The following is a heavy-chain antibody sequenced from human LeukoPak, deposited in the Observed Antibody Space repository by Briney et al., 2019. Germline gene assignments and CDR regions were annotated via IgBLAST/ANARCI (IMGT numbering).Heavy chain of an antibody. CDR3: ARDRPSVAGTGSDAFDI. D-gene: IGHD1-1*01. CDR1: GFTFSSYW. V-gene: IGHV3-74*01. CDR2: INSDGSST. J-gene: IGHJ3*02. Sequence: GGSLRLSCAASGFTFSSYWMHWVRQAPGKGLVWVSRINSDGSSTSYADSVKGRFTISRDNAKNTLHLQMNSLRAEDTAVYYCARDRPSVAGTGSDAFDIWGQGTMVTVSS.